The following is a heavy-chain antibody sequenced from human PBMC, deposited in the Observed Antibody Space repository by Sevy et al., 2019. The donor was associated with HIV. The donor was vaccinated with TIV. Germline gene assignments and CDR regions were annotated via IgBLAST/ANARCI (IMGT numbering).Heavy chain of an antibody. CDR3: ARDGGGVRFLEWLLDPRYYYGMDV. Sequence: GGSVRLSCAASGFTFSSYSMNWVRQAPGKGLEWVSSISSSSSYIYYADSVKGRFTISRDNAKNSLYLQMNSLRAEDTAVYYCARDGGGVRFLEWLLDPRYYYGMDVWGQGTTVTVSS. V-gene: IGHV3-21*01. D-gene: IGHD3-3*01. CDR2: ISSSSSYI. J-gene: IGHJ6*02. CDR1: GFTFSSYS.